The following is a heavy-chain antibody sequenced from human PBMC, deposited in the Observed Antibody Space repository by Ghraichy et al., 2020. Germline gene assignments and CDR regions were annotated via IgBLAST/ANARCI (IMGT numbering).Heavy chain of an antibody. CDR3: AKGLRPEYYFDY. V-gene: IGHV3-23*01. J-gene: IGHJ4*02. D-gene: IGHD1-14*01. Sequence: GGSLRLSCAASEFTFSSYAISWVRQAPGTGLEWVSGISGNGGSTYYADSVKGRFTISRDNSKNTLYLQMNSLRAEDTAVYYCAKGLRPEYYFDYWGQGTLVTVSS. CDR2: ISGNGGST. CDR1: EFTFSSYA.